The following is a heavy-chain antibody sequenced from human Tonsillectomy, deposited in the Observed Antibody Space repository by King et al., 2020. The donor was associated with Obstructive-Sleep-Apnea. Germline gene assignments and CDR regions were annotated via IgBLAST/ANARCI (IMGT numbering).Heavy chain of an antibody. D-gene: IGHD2-2*01. Sequence: VQLQESGPGLVIPSETLSLTCTVSGYSISNGYYWGWIRQPPGKGLEWIGSIYYSGSTYYNPSLKSRVTISVDTSKNQFSLTLSSVTAADTAVYYCAGDIQPAATLNFDYWGQGTLVTVSS. CDR2: IYYSGST. J-gene: IGHJ4*02. V-gene: IGHV4-38-2*02. CDR3: AGDIQPAATLNFDY. CDR1: GYSISNGYY.